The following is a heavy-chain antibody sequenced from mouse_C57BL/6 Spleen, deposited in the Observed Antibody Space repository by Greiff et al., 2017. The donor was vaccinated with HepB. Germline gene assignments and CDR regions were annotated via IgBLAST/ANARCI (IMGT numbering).Heavy chain of an antibody. J-gene: IGHJ2*01. V-gene: IGHV1-50*01. CDR3: ARSGSSGNYFDY. D-gene: IGHD3-2*02. CDR2: IDPSDSYT. CDR1: GYTFTSYW. Sequence: QVQLQQPGAELVKPGASVKLSCKASGYTFTSYWMQWVKQRPGQGLEWIGEIDPSDSYTNYNQKFKGKATLTVDTSSSTAYMQLSSLTSEDSAVYYCARSGSSGNYFDYWGQGTTLTVSS.